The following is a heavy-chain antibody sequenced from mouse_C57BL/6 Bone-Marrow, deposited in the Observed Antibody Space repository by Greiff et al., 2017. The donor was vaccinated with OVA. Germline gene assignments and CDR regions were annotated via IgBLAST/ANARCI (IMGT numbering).Heavy chain of an antibody. D-gene: IGHD1-1*01. V-gene: IGHV3-8*01. CDR2: ISYSGST. CDR1: GYSITSDY. Sequence: EVKLMESGPGLAKPSQTLSLTCSVTGYSITSDYWNWIRKFPGNKLEYMGYISYSGSTYYNPSRKSRISITRDTSKNQYYLQLNSVTTEDTATYYGARYRGHYYGSSYGYVDVWGTGTTVTVSS. J-gene: IGHJ1*03. CDR3: ARYRGHYYGSSYGYVDV.